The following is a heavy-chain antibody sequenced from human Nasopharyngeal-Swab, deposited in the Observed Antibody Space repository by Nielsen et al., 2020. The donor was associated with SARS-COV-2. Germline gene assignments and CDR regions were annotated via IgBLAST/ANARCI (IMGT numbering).Heavy chain of an antibody. Sequence: GESLKISCAASGFTFSSYSMNWVRQAPGKGLEGVSYISSSSSTIYYADSVKGRFTISRDNAKNSLYLQMNSLRAEDTAVYYCARATRPRYCSSTSCFNWFDPWGQGTLVTVSS. CDR3: ARATRPRYCSSTSCFNWFDP. CDR1: GFTFSSYS. CDR2: ISSSSSTI. D-gene: IGHD2-2*01. J-gene: IGHJ5*02. V-gene: IGHV3-48*01.